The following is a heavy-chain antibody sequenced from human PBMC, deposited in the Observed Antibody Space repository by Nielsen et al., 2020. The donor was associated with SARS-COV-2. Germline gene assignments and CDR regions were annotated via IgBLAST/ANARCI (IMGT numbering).Heavy chain of an antibody. CDR1: GFTFSSYS. D-gene: IGHD5-18*01. CDR3: ATPRGYSYGPFDY. CDR2: ISSSSSYI. Sequence: GGSLRLSCAASGFTFSSYSMNWVRQAPGKGLEWVSSISSSSSYIYYADSVKGRFTISRDNAKNSLYLQMNSLRAEDTAVYYCATPRGYSYGPFDYWGQGTLVTVSS. V-gene: IGHV3-21*01. J-gene: IGHJ4*02.